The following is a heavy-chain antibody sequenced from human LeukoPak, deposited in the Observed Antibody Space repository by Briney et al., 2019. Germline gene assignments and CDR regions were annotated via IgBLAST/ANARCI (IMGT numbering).Heavy chain of an antibody. CDR3: AKRGVVIRVILVGFHKEAYYFDS. CDR1: GGTLGNYG. J-gene: IGHJ4*02. Sequence: QPWGIFSRCCGVAGGTLGNYGVSWVRQDPGKGLEWVAGISDSGGRTNYADSVKGRFAISRDNPRNTLYLQMNSLRAEDTAVYFCAKRGVVIRVILVGFHKEAYYFDSWGQGALVTVSS. V-gene: IGHV3-23*01. CDR2: ISDSGGRT. D-gene: IGHD3-22*01.